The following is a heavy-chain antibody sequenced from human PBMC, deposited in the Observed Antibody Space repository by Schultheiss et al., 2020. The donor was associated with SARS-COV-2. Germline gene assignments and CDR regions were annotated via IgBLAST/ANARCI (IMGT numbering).Heavy chain of an antibody. CDR1: GYTFTGYY. Sequence: SVKVSCKASGYTFTGYYMHWVRQAPGQGLEWMGRIIPIFGIANYAQKFQGRVTITADKSTSTAYMELSSLRSEDTAVYYCARGSCGGDCYGVPYYYYGMDVWGQGTTVTVSS. D-gene: IGHD2-21*02. CDR3: ARGSCGGDCYGVPYYYYGMDV. J-gene: IGHJ6*02. V-gene: IGHV1-69*04. CDR2: IIPIFGIA.